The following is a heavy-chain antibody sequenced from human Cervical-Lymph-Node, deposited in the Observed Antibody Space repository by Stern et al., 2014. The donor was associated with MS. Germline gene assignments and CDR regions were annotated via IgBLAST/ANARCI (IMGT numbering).Heavy chain of an antibody. J-gene: IGHJ6*02. CDR3: ARSSSPSPYYYYGMDV. Sequence: VQLVESGGGVVQPGRSLRLSCAASGFTFSSYGMHWVRQAPGKGLEWVAVILYDGSNKYYADSVKGRFTISRDNSKNTLYLQMNSLRAEDTAVYYCARSSSPSPYYYYGMDVWGQGTTVTVSS. D-gene: IGHD6-13*01. CDR2: ILYDGSNK. V-gene: IGHV3-33*01. CDR1: GFTFSSYG.